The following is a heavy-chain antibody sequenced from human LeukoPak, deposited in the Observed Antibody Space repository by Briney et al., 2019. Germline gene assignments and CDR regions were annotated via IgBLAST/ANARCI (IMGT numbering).Heavy chain of an antibody. CDR2: LYYRGNP. CDR3: AREGHYYDSSGYPRGYYPNFYFDY. Sequence: SETLSLTALFLGAPSAGVGSSGAGSPQPPGRPLEGLVYLYYRGNPKHNPSLKSRVTISVDTSKNQFSLKLSSVTAADTAVYYCAREGHYYDSSGYPRGYYPNFYFDYWGQGTLVTVSS. J-gene: IGHJ4*02. D-gene: IGHD3-22*01. CDR1: GAPSAGVGSS. V-gene: IGHV4-61*08.